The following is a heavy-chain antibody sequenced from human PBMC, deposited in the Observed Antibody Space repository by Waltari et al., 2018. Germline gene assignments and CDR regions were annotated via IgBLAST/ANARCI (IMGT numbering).Heavy chain of an antibody. V-gene: IGHV4-34*01. CDR3: ARARDYYDSSGYYYVY. J-gene: IGHJ4*02. CDR2: INHSGST. CDR1: GGSFSGYY. Sequence: QVQLQQWGAGLLKPSETLSLTCAVYGGSFSGYYWSWIRQPPGKGLEWSGEINHSGSTNYNPSLKSRVTISVDTSKNQFSLKLSSVTAADTAVYYCARARDYYDSSGYYYVYWGQGTLVTVSS. D-gene: IGHD3-22*01.